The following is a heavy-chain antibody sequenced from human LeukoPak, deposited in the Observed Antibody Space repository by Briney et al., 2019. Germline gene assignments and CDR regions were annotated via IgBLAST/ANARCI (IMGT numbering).Heavy chain of an antibody. CDR2: ISSSSSSTI. V-gene: IGHV3-48*01. D-gene: IGHD1-26*01. Sequence: GGSLRLSCAASGFTFSSYSMNWVRQAPGKGLEWVSYISSSSSSTIYYADSVKGRFTISRDNAKNSLYLQMNSLRAEDTAVYYCARVSRPRGVLDAFDIWGQGTMVTVSS. CDR3: ARVSRPRGVLDAFDI. J-gene: IGHJ3*02. CDR1: GFTFSSYS.